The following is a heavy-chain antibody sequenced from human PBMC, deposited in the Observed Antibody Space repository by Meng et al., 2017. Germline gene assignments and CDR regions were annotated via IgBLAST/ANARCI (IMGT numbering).Heavy chain of an antibody. Sequence: ESLKISCTGSGGSISSYYWSWIRQPPGKGLEWIGYIYYSGSTNYNPSLKSRVTISVDTSKNQFTLKLSSVTAADTAVYYCARQGGRAAAGTIWFDPWGQGTLVTVSS. D-gene: IGHD6-13*01. CDR2: IYYSGST. V-gene: IGHV4-59*01. J-gene: IGHJ5*02. CDR3: ARQGGRAAAGTIWFDP. CDR1: GGSISSYY.